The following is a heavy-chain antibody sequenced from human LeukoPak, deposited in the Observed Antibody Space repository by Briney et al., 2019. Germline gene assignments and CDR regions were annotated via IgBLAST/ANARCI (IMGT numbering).Heavy chain of an antibody. J-gene: IGHJ4*02. D-gene: IGHD3-22*01. CDR1: GYTFTGYY. CDR3: ARVGRYYDSSGPFDY. Sequence: ASVKVSCRASGYTFTGYYMHWVRQAPGQGLEWMGWINPNSGGTNYAQKFQGRVTMTRDTSISTAYMELSRLRSDDTAVYYCARVGRYYDSSGPFDYWGQGTLVTVSS. V-gene: IGHV1-2*02. CDR2: INPNSGGT.